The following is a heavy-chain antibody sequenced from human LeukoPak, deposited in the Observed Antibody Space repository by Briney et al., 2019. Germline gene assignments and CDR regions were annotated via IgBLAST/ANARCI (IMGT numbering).Heavy chain of an antibody. V-gene: IGHV3-21*01. D-gene: IGHD6-19*01. Sequence: GGSLRLSCVASGFTFSAYHLNWVRQAPGKGLERVAAISSSGTAIYYADSVKGRFTISRDNAQNSLYLQMDSLRAEDTAVYYCAREYSSGWSWGQGTLVAVSS. CDR2: ISSSGTAI. CDR1: GFTFSAYH. CDR3: AREYSSGWS. J-gene: IGHJ4*02.